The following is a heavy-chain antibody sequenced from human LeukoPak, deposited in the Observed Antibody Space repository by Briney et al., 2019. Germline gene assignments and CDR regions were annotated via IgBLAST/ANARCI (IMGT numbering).Heavy chain of an antibody. CDR1: GFTFSSYA. CDR3: AKASRRTTVTTGDYFDY. V-gene: IGHV3-23*01. CDR2: ISGSGGST. J-gene: IGHJ4*02. Sequence: PGGSLRLSCAASGFTFSSYAMSWVRQAPGKGLEWVSAISGSGGSTYYADSVKGRFTISRDNSKNTLYLQMNSLRAEDTAVYYCAKASRRTTVTTGDYFDYWGQGTLVTVSS. D-gene: IGHD4-17*01.